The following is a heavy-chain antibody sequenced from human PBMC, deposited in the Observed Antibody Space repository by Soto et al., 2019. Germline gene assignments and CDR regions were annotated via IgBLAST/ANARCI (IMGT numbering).Heavy chain of an antibody. Sequence: SETLSLTCTVSGGSISSYYCSWIRQPPGKGLEWIGYIYYSGSTNYNPSLKSRVTISVDTSKNQFSLKLSSVTAADTAVYYCATSHGYSGYARDYYYYGMDVWGQGTTVTVSS. D-gene: IGHD5-12*01. J-gene: IGHJ6*02. CDR3: ATSHGYSGYARDYYYYGMDV. V-gene: IGHV4-59*01. CDR1: GGSISSYY. CDR2: IYYSGST.